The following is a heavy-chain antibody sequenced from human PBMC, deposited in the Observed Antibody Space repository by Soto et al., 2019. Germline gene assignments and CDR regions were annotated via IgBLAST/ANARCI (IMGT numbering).Heavy chain of an antibody. D-gene: IGHD6-13*01. Sequence: SETLSLTCAVYGGSFSGYYWSWIRQPPGKGLEWIGEINHSGSTNYNPSLKSRVTISVDTSKNQFSLKLSSVTAADTAVYYCARMSRIAAAGRGGDYYYHYGMDVWGQGTTVTVSS. CDR2: INHSGST. CDR3: ARMSRIAAAGRGGDYYYHYGMDV. CDR1: GGSFSGYY. J-gene: IGHJ6*02. V-gene: IGHV4-34*01.